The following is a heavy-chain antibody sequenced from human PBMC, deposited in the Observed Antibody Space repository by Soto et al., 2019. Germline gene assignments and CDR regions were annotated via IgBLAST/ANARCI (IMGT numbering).Heavy chain of an antibody. J-gene: IGHJ6*02. D-gene: IGHD2-21*02. CDR1: GDTFSSST. Sequence: QVQLVQSGAEVKKPGSSVKVSCRASGDTFSSSTVNWLRQAPGRGLEWMGRIIPILTTTDYAQNFRGRLTITAYKSTNTVYMDLRSLRSEDTPVYYWAIPRYCGYDCYYKHYYGMDVWGQGTTVTVAS. CDR2: IIPILTTT. V-gene: IGHV1-69*08. CDR3: AIPRYCGYDCYYKHYYGMDV.